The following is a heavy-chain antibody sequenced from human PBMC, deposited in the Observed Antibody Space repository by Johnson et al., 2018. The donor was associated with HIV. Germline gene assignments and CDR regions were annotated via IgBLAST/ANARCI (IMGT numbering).Heavy chain of an antibody. V-gene: IGHV3-30*14. J-gene: IGHJ3*01. CDR2: ISYDGSNK. D-gene: IGHD2-15*01. Sequence: QVQLVESGGGLVQPGGSLRLSCVASGFTFSSYWMSWVRQAPGKGLEWVAVISYDGSNKYYADSVRGRFTVSRDNSKNTMYLQMNSLRAEDTALYYCERAPRWSQTFDLWGQGTMVTVSS. CDR3: ERAPRWSQTFDL. CDR1: GFTFSSYW.